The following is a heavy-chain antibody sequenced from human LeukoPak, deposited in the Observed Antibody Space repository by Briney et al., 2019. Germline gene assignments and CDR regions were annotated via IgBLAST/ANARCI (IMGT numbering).Heavy chain of an antibody. V-gene: IGHV1-18*04. CDR3: ARIPVYGSGSYYNY. J-gene: IGHJ4*02. D-gene: IGHD3-10*01. Sequence: GASVKVSCKASGHTFTGYYMRWVRQAPGQGLEWMGWISAYNGNTNYAQKLQGRVTMTTDTSTSTAYMELRSLRSDDTAVYYCARIPVYGSGSYYNYWGQGTLVTVSS. CDR1: GHTFTGYY. CDR2: ISAYNGNT.